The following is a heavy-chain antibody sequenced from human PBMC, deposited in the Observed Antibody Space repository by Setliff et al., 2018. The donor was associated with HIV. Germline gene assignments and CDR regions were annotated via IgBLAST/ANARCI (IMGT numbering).Heavy chain of an antibody. V-gene: IGHV4-30-4*01. CDR2: TYSSGST. CDR1: GSSISSGDYY. CDR3: ARDNGSGSYFDYTTSYFDC. J-gene: IGHJ4*02. Sequence: SETLSLTCTVSGSSISSGDYYWSWIRQPPGKGLEWIGYTYSSGSTYYNPSLKSRVTISVDTSMNHFSLNLNSVTAADTAVYYCARDNGSGSYFDYTTSYFDCWGQGTLVTVSS. D-gene: IGHD3-10*01.